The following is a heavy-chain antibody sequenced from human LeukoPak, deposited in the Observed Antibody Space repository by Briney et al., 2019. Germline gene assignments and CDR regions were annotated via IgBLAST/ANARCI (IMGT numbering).Heavy chain of an antibody. CDR1: GFTLSSYA. D-gene: IGHD2-2*03. CDR2: ISESGSTI. J-gene: IGHJ4*02. CDR3: ARVGSKTRAHRY. V-gene: IGHV3-48*03. Sequence: GGSLRLSCAASGFTLSSYAMNWVRQAPGKGLEWVSYISESGSTIYYADSVKGQFTISRDNAKNSLYLQMNSLRAEDTAVYYCARVGSKTRAHRYWGQGTLVTVSS.